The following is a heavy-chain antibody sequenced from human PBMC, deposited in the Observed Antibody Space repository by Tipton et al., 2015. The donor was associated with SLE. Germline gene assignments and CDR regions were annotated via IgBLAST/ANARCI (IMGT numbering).Heavy chain of an antibody. CDR1: GGSISSHY. J-gene: IGHJ6*02. V-gene: IGHV4-59*11. Sequence: TLSLTCTVSGGSISSHYWSWIRQPPGKGLEWIGYIYYSGSTNYNPSLKSRVTISVDTSKNQFSLKLSSVTAADTAVYYCARWGREWRRSGYYYGMDVWGQGTTVTVSS. CDR3: ARWGREWRRSGYYYGMDV. CDR2: IYYSGST. D-gene: IGHD5-12*01.